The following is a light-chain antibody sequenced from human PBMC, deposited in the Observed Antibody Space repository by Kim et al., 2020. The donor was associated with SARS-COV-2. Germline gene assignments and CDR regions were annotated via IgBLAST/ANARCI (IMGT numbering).Light chain of an antibody. CDR3: GTWDSSLSAGV. J-gene: IGLJ2*01. CDR1: SSNIGNNY. CDR2: DND. Sequence: GQKVTISCSGSSSNIGNNYVSWYQQFPGTAPKLLIYDNDKRPSGIPDRFSGSKAGPAATLAITGLQTGDEADYYCGTWDSSLSAGVFGGGTQLTVL. V-gene: IGLV1-51*01.